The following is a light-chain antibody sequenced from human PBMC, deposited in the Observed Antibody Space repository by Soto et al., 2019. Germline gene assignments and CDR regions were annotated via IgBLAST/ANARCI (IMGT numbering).Light chain of an antibody. CDR1: QSVSGSY. Sequence: EIVLTQSPGTLSLSPGERATLSCRASQSVSGSYLAWFQQKPGQAPRLLIYDASTRATGVPGWFSGSGSGTDFSLTISRLEPEDFAVYYCQHYGSSPWTFGQGTKVEIK. CDR2: DAS. CDR3: QHYGSSPWT. J-gene: IGKJ1*01. V-gene: IGKV3-20*01.